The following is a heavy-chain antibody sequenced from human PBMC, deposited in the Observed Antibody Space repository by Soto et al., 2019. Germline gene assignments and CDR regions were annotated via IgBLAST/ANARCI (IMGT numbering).Heavy chain of an antibody. CDR2: ISGSGGSI. CDR3: VKGYWKGDV. Sequence: EVQLLESGGGLVQPGGSLRLSCAASGFTFSTYAMNWVRQAPGNGLEWVSAISGSGGSIHYADSVKGRFTISRDNSKNTLYLPMNSPRDDDTAVYHCVKGYWKGDVWGQGTTVTVSS. J-gene: IGHJ6*02. V-gene: IGHV3-23*01. CDR1: GFTFSTYA. D-gene: IGHD1-1*01.